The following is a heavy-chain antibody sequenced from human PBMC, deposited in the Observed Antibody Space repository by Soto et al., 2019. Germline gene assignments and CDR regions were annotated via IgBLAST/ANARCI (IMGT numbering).Heavy chain of an antibody. CDR3: ARDVRRVGDTTNYYSGMDV. D-gene: IGHD1-26*01. V-gene: IGHV6-1*01. CDR1: GDSVSSNSAA. CDR2: AYYRSKWYN. Sequence: PSQTLSLTCAISGDSVSSNSAAWNWIRQSPSRGLEWLGGAYYRSKWYNDYAVSVKSRITINPDTSKNQFSLQLNSVTPEDTAVYYCARDVRRVGDTTNYYSGMDVWGQGTTVTVSS. J-gene: IGHJ6*02.